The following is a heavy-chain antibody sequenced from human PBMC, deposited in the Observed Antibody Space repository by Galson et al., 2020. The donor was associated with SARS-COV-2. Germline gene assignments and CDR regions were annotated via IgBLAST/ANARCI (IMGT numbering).Heavy chain of an antibody. Sequence: GGSLRLSCTASGLTFNGAMSWVRQTPPKGLEWVSTIAGGSDIIFYAASVKGRFTIARDNSRSTLFLQMNNLRPEDTAVYFCARDQGSDWKHYVDYGGQGALVTVSS. CDR3: ARDQGSDWKHYVDY. J-gene: IGHJ4*02. D-gene: IGHD1-1*01. CDR2: IAGGSDII. V-gene: IGHV3-23*01. CDR1: GLTFNGA.